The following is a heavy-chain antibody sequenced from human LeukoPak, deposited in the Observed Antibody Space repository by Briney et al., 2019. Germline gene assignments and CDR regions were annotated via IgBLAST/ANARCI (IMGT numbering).Heavy chain of an antibody. J-gene: IGHJ5*02. Sequence: PSETLSLTCSVSGDSMSPYYWTWIRQPPGKGLEWIGYIYYSGSTNYNPSLKSRVTISVDTSKNQFSLKLSSVTAADTAVYYCARIRITMVRGVIYWFDPWGQGTLVTVSS. V-gene: IGHV4-59*01. CDR2: IYYSGST. CDR1: GDSMSPYY. D-gene: IGHD3-10*01. CDR3: ARIRITMVRGVIYWFDP.